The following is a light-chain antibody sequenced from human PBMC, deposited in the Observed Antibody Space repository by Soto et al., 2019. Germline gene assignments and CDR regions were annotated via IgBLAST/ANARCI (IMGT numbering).Light chain of an antibody. Sequence: DIQMTQSPSTLSASVGDRVTITCRASQSISSWLAWYQQKPGKAPKLLIYKPSSSESGLPSRFSGSGSGTVFTLTISSLPPDDFETYYCQQYNSYSRTFGQGTKVDIK. CDR2: KPS. J-gene: IGKJ1*01. CDR3: QQYNSYSRT. CDR1: QSISSW. V-gene: IGKV1-5*03.